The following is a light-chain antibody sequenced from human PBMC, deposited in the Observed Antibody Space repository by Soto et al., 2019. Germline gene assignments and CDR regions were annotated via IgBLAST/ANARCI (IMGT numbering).Light chain of an antibody. V-gene: IGKV3-20*01. J-gene: IGKJ2*01. CDR3: QLYGGPRHT. CDR1: QSVSSSY. Sequence: ETVLTQSPGTLSLSPGERATLSCRASQSVSSSYLAWYQQKPGQAPRLLIYGASSRATGIPDRFSGSGSGTDFTLTISRLEPEDFAVYSCQLYGGPRHTFGQGTKLEIK. CDR2: GAS.